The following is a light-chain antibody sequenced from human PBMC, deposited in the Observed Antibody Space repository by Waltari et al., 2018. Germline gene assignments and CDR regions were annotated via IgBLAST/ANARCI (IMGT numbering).Light chain of an antibody. J-gene: IGLJ2*01. CDR2: EDS. Sequence: SYELTQPPSVSVSPGQTASITCSGHALSTTYSYWYHQKSGQAPVLVIFEDSKRPSGIPERISGSSSGTMATLTLSGPQLEDEGDYYCLSPDSSGTYVVFGGGTKLTVL. V-gene: IGLV3-10*01. CDR3: LSPDSSGTYVV. CDR1: ALSTTY.